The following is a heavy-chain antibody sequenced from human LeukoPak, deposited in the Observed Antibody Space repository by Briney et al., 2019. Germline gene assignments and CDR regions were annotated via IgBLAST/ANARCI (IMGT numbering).Heavy chain of an antibody. J-gene: IGHJ4*02. CDR3: ARSGGELLPLDY. V-gene: IGHV1-69*02. Sequence: SVKVSCKASGGTFSSYTISWVRQAPGQGLEWMGRIIPILGIANYAQKFQGRVTTTADKSTSTAYMELSSLRSEDTAVYYCARSGGELLPLDYWGQGTLVTVSS. CDR2: IIPILGIA. D-gene: IGHD1-26*01. CDR1: GGTFSSYT.